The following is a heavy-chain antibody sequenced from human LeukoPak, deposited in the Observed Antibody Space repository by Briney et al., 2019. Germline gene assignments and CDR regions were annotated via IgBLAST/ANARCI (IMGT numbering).Heavy chain of an antibody. CDR1: GYSISSGYY. D-gene: IGHD3-10*01. J-gene: IGHJ6*03. V-gene: IGHV4-38-2*02. CDR2: INHSGST. CDR3: ARRDTTYYYGSGSYNYYYYMDV. Sequence: SETLSLTCTVSGYSISSGYYWGWIRQPPGKGLEWIGEINHSGSTNYNPSLKSRVTISVDTSKNQFSLKLSSVTAADTAVYYCARRDTTYYYGSGSYNYYYYMDVWGKGTTVTISS.